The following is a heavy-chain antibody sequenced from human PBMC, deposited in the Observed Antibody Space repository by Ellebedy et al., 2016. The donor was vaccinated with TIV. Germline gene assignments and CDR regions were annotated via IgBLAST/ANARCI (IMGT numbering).Heavy chain of an antibody. CDR2: INQDVSEK. CDR1: GFTFSNYW. J-gene: IGHJ4*02. V-gene: IGHV3-7*03. CDR3: TRGSGIVRAYDY. Sequence: GESLKISXAASGFTFSNYWMSWVRQAPGKGLEWVANINQDVSEKYYVDSVKGRFTISRDNARDSLYLQMNSLRAEDTAVYYCTRGSGIVRAYDYWGQGTLVTVSS. D-gene: IGHD3-10*01.